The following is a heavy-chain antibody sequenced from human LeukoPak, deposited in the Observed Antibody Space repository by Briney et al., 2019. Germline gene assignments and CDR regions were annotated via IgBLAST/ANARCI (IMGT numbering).Heavy chain of an antibody. CDR1: GYTFTSYY. D-gene: IGHD6-13*01. Sequence: ASVKVSCKASGYTFTSYYMHWVRQAPGQGLEWMGIINPSGGSTSYAQKFQGRVTMTRDTSTSTVYMELSSLRSEDTAVYYCARGLPIPSRSWYPFDPWGQGTLVTVSS. CDR2: INPSGGST. J-gene: IGHJ5*02. CDR3: ARGLPIPSRSWYPFDP. V-gene: IGHV1-46*01.